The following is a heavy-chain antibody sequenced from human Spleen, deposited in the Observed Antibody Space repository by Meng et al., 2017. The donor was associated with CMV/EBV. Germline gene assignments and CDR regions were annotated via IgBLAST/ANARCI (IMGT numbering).Heavy chain of an antibody. V-gene: IGHV3-30-3*01. J-gene: IGHJ6*02. D-gene: IGHD3-10*02. CDR2: ISYDGSNK. Sequence: GESLKISCSVSGGSISSTTYYWSWIRQPPGKGLEWVAVISYDGSNKYYADSVKGRFTISRDNSKNTLYLQMNSLRAEDTAVYYCARVGITMSTGYYYGMDVWGQGTTVTVSS. CDR3: ARVGITMSTGYYYGMDV. CDR1: GGSISSTT.